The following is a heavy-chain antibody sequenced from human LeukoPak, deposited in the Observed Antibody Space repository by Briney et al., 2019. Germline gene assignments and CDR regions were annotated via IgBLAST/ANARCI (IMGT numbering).Heavy chain of an antibody. CDR3: ARMEMATYYFDY. Sequence: PGGSLRLSCAASGFTFSSYSMNWVRQAPGKGLEWVSSISSSSYIYYADSVKGRFTISRDNAKNSLYLQMNSLRAEDTAVYYCARMEMATYYFDYWGQGTLVTVSS. J-gene: IGHJ4*02. V-gene: IGHV3-21*04. CDR2: ISSSSYI. D-gene: IGHD5-24*01. CDR1: GFTFSSYS.